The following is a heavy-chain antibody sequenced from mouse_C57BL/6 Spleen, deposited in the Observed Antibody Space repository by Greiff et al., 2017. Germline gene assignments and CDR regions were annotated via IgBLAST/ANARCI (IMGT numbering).Heavy chain of an antibody. CDR1: GFTFSSYA. CDR2: ISSGGDYI. V-gene: IGHV5-9-1*02. J-gene: IGHJ4*01. D-gene: IGHD2-5*01. Sequence: EVMLVESGEGLVKPGGSLKLSCAASGFTFSSYAMSWVRQTPEKRLEWVAYISSGGDYIYYADTVKGRFTISRDNARNTLYLQMSSLKSEDTAMYYCTREQDPAYYSNYDAMDYWGQGTSVTVSS. CDR3: TREQDPAYYSNYDAMDY.